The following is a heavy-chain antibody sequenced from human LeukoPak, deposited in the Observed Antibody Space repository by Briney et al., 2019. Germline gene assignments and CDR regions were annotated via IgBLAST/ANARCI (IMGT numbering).Heavy chain of an antibody. V-gene: IGHV1-69*04. Sequence: SVKVSCKASGGTFSSYAISWVRQAPGQGLEWMGRIIPILGIANYAQKFQERVTITRDMSTSTAYMELSSLRSEDTAVYYCAAEGEYSSSPLDPWGQGTLVTVSS. D-gene: IGHD6-6*01. CDR3: AAEGEYSSSPLDP. CDR1: GGTFSSYA. CDR2: IIPILGIA. J-gene: IGHJ5*02.